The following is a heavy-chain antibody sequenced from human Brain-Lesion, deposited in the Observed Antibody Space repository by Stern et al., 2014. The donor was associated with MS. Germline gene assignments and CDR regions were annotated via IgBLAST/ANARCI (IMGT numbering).Heavy chain of an antibody. V-gene: IGHV1-2*02. CDR3: ARDQRGITIFGVVTDYYYLGMDX. CDR1: GYIFTGYY. CDR2: INPNPGGT. Sequence: VQLVQSGAEVKKPGASVKVSCKTSGYIFTGYYIHWVRQAPGQGLEWMAWINPNPGGTKYAQKFQGRVTMSRDTSIRTAYVEMSSLTSDDTAVYYCARDQRGITIFGVVTDYYYLGMDXWXQGTTVTVSS. D-gene: IGHD3-3*01. J-gene: IGHJ6*02.